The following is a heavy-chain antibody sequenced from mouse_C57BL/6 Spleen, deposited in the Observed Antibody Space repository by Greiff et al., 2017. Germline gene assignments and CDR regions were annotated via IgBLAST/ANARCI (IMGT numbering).Heavy chain of an antibody. CDR3: AISTVVDWYFDV. Sequence: VQLQQSGASVKISCKASGYAFSSYWMNWVKQRPGKGLEWIGQIYPGDGDTNYNGKFKGKATLTVEKSSSTVYLELSRLTSDDSAVYYCAISTVVDWYFDVWGTGTTVTVSS. V-gene: IGHV1-80*01. D-gene: IGHD1-1*01. CDR1: GYAFSSYW. J-gene: IGHJ1*03. CDR2: IYPGDGDT.